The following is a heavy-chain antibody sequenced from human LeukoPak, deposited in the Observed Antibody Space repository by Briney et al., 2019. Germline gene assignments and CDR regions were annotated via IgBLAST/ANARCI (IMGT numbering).Heavy chain of an antibody. CDR1: GYTFTSYG. V-gene: IGHV1-18*01. Sequence: ASVKLSRKASGYTFTSYGISWVRQAPGQGLEWMGWISSYNGNTNHAQKLQGRVTMTTDTSTSTAYMELRSMRSDDTAVYYCARGALYYGSGSYLTLYYFDFWGQGTLVTVSS. J-gene: IGHJ4*02. CDR3: ARGALYYGSGSYLTLYYFDF. D-gene: IGHD3-10*01. CDR2: ISSYNGNT.